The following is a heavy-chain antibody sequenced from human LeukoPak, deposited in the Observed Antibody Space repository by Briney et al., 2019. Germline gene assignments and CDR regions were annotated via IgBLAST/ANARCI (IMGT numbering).Heavy chain of an antibody. J-gene: IGHJ6*02. CDR1: GFTFSTYS. CDR2: ISSGSRYI. CDR3: ARGLHYYYYGMDV. Sequence: GGSLRLSCAASGFTFSTYSMNWVRQAPGKGLEWVSSISSGSRYIYYADSVKGRFTISRDNSKNTLYLQMNSLRAEDTAVYYCARGLHYYYYGMDVWGQGTTVTVSS. V-gene: IGHV3-21*01. D-gene: IGHD3-10*01.